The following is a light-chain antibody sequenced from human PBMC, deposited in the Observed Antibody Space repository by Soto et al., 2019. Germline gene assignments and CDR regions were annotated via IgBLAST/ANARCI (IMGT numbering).Light chain of an antibody. CDR3: SSYAVSNNLL. J-gene: IGLJ2*01. V-gene: IGLV2-8*01. CDR2: EVI. Sequence: QSALTQPPSASGSPGQSVTISCTGTSSDVGGYNYVSWYQQHPGKAPKLMIYEVIKRPSGVPDRFSGSKSGNTASLTVSGLQAEDEADYYCSSYAVSNNLLFGGGTKLTVL. CDR1: SSDVGGYNY.